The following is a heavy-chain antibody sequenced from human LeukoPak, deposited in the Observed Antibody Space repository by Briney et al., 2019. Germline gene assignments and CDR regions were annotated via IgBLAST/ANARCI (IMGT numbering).Heavy chain of an antibody. Sequence: SETLSLTCTVSGDSISSGSYYWSWIRQPAGKRLERIGRIYTSGSTDYNPSLRSRVTILVDPSKNQFSLKLSSVTAADTAVYYCARSMVRGLTHPYSFDYWGQGTLVTVSS. CDR2: IYTSGST. V-gene: IGHV4-61*02. CDR3: ARSMVRGLTHPYSFDY. J-gene: IGHJ4*02. CDR1: GDSISSGSYY. D-gene: IGHD3-10*01.